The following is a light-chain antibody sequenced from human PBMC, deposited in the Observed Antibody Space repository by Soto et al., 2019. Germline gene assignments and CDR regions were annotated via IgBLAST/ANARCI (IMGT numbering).Light chain of an antibody. V-gene: IGKV1-39*01. CDR3: QQSHSIPYT. Sequence: DIQMTQSPSSLSASVGDRVTITCRASQTISTYLNWYQQKPGKARKLLIYAASRLQSGVPSRFSGSGSGTDFTLTISSLQPEDFATYYCQQSHSIPYTFDQGTKLEIK. CDR1: QTISTY. J-gene: IGKJ2*01. CDR2: AAS.